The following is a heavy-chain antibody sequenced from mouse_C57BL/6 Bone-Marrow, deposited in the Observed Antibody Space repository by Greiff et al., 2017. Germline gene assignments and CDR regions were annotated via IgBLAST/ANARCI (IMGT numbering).Heavy chain of an antibody. CDR2: ILPGSGRN. CDR1: GYTFSSYW. Sequence: QVQLQQSGAELMKPGASVKITCKAAGYTFSSYWIEWVKQRPGHGLDWIGEILPGSGRNKYNEKFKGRATFSADTSSNTVYMQLSSLTSEDSAVYYCARGNFYGSTSWFGYWGQGTLVTVSA. D-gene: IGHD1-1*01. CDR3: ARGNFYGSTSWFGY. J-gene: IGHJ3*01. V-gene: IGHV1-9*01.